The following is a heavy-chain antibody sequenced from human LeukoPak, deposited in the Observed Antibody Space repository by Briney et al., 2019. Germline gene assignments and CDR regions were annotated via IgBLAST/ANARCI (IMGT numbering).Heavy chain of an antibody. V-gene: IGHV4-38-2*01. D-gene: IGHD3-10*01. Sequence: SETRSLTCAVSGYSISSGYYWGWIRQPPGKELEWIGSIYHSGSTYYNSSLKSRVTISVDTSKNQFSLKLSSVTAADTAVYYCASLYYYGSGSYYIQYFQHWGQGTLVTVSS. J-gene: IGHJ1*01. CDR2: IYHSGST. CDR1: GYSISSGYY. CDR3: ASLYYYGSGSYYIQYFQH.